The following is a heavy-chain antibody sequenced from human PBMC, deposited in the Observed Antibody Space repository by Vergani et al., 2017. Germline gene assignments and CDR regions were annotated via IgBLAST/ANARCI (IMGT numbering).Heavy chain of an antibody. CDR1: GYTFTNYY. J-gene: IGHJ2*01. CDR3: VRLPRGPWNFDL. V-gene: IGHV1-46*01. CDR2: INPSGGST. Sequence: QVLLVQSGAEVKKPGASVRVSCKTSGYTFTNYYIHWVRQAPGQGLEWMGIINPSGGSTTYAQQFQGRLTMTRDTSTSTVYMDLSNLRSEDTAVYYCVRLPRGPWNFDLWGRGTLITVSS.